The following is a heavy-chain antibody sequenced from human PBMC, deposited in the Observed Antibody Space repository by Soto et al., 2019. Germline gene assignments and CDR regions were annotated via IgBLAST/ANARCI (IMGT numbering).Heavy chain of an antibody. Sequence: SETLSLTCTVSGGSVRGYYWTWIRQPPGKGLEWIGYIYYTGRTKYNPSLKSRVTISVDTSKNQFSLKLSSVTAADTAVYYCARVVGYDILTGYYNPYNWFDPWGQGTLVTVSS. CDR3: ARVVGYDILTGYYNPYNWFDP. D-gene: IGHD3-9*01. V-gene: IGHV4-59*02. CDR1: GGSVRGYY. CDR2: IYYTGRT. J-gene: IGHJ5*02.